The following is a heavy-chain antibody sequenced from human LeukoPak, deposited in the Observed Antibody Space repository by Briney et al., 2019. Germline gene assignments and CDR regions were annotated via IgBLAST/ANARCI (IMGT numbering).Heavy chain of an antibody. CDR2: ISAYNGNT. Sequence: GASVKVSCKASGYTFTSYGISWVRQAPGQGLEWMGWISAYNGNTNYAQKLQGRVTMTTDTSTSTAYMELRSLRSDDTAVYYCARADKHYDSSGYYYWGQGTLVTVSS. CDR1: GYTFTSYG. V-gene: IGHV1-18*04. CDR3: ARADKHYDSSGYYY. D-gene: IGHD3-22*01. J-gene: IGHJ4*02.